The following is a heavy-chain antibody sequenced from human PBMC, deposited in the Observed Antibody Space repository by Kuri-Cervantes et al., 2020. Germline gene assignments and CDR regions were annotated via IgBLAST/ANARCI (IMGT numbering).Heavy chain of an antibody. CDR2: MNPNSGNT. D-gene: IGHD6-19*01. V-gene: IGHV1-8*02. Sequence: ASVKVSCKASGYTFTSYDINWVRQATGQGPEWMGWMNPNSGNTGYAQKFQGRVTMTRNTSISTAYMELSSLRSEDTAVYYCARVTRSGQWPYTYWGQGTLVTVSS. J-gene: IGHJ4*02. CDR3: ARVTRSGQWPYTY. CDR1: GYTFTSYD.